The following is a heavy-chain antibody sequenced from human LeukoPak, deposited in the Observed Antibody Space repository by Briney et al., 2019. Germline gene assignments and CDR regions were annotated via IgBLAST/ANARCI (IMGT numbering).Heavy chain of an antibody. V-gene: IGHV5-51*01. J-gene: IGHJ4*02. CDR3: ARQVGSSGWY. D-gene: IGHD6-19*01. Sequence: RGESLKISCKGSGYSFSDYWIGWVRQMPGKGLEWMAIIYPADSDTRYSPPFQGQVTISADKSISTAYLQWSSLKASDTAMYYCARQVGSSGWYWGQGTLVTVSS. CDR1: GYSFSDYW. CDR2: IYPADSDT.